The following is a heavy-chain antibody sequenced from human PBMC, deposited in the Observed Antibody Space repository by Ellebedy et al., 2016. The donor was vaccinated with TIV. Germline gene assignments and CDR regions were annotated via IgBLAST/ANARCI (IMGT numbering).Heavy chain of an antibody. CDR1: GESFSGYY. CDR2: INHSGST. Sequence: MPSETLSLTCAVYGESFSGYYWSWIRQPPGKGLEWIGEINHSGSTNYNPSLKSRVTISVDTSKNQFSLKLSSVTAADTAVYYCARHGVTYYYDSSGYFLDYWGQGTLVTVSS. V-gene: IGHV4-34*01. J-gene: IGHJ4*02. D-gene: IGHD3-22*01. CDR3: ARHGVTYYYDSSGYFLDY.